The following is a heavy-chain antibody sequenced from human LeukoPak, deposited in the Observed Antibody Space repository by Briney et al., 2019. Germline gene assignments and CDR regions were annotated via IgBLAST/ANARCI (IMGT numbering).Heavy chain of an antibody. J-gene: IGHJ4*02. V-gene: IGHV4-34*01. Sequence: SETLSLTCAVYGGSFSGYYWSWIRQPPGKGLEWIGDINHSGSTNYNPSLKSRVTISVDTSKNQFSLKLTSVTAADTAVYYCAREARDYVWGSYREYYFDYWGQGTLVTVSS. CDR3: AREARDYVWGSYREYYFDY. CDR1: GGSFSGYY. CDR2: INHSGST. D-gene: IGHD3-16*02.